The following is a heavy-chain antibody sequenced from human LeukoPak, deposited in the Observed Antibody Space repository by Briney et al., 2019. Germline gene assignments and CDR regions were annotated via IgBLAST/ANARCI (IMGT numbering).Heavy chain of an antibody. D-gene: IGHD3-16*02. J-gene: IGHJ5*02. V-gene: IGHV1-24*01. Sequence: GASVKVSCKVSGYTLTELSMHWVRQAPGNGLEWVGGFDREDGETIYAQKFQGRVTMTEDTSTDTAYMELSSLRSEDTAVYYCATELRLGELSNWFDPWGQGTLVTVSS. CDR2: FDREDGET. CDR1: GYTLTELS. CDR3: ATELRLGELSNWFDP.